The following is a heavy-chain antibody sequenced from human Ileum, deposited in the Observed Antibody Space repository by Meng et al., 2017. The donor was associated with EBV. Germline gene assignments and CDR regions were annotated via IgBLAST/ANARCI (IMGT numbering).Heavy chain of an antibody. Sequence: GRLREAWPGLGEPSGPRSLTCAVSGGPRSDTHWGSGVRQPPGKGLEWIGEIYHSGSTNYNPSLKSRVSISVDKSKNQFSLKLSSVTAADTAVYYCARADKVRFDYWGQGTLVTVSS. CDR1: GGPRSDTHW. CDR3: ARADKVRFDY. CDR2: IYHSGST. V-gene: IGHV4-4*02. J-gene: IGHJ4*02.